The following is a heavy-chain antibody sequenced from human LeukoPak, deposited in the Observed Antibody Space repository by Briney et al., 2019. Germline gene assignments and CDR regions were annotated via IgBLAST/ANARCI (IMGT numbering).Heavy chain of an antibody. CDR1: GFTFDDYA. CDR3: ARAARIDAFDI. CDR2: ISSSSSYI. V-gene: IGHV3-21*01. J-gene: IGHJ3*02. Sequence: PGGSLRLSCAASGFTFDDYAMSWVRQAPGKGLEWVSSISSSSSYIYYADSVKGRFTISRDNAKNSLYLQMNSLRAEDTAVYYCARAARIDAFDIWGQGTMVTVSS. D-gene: IGHD6-6*01.